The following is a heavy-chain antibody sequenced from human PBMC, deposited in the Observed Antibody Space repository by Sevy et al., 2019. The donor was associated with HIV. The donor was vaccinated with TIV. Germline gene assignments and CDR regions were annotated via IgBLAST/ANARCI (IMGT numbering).Heavy chain of an antibody. J-gene: IGHJ5*02. D-gene: IGHD3-3*01. CDR2: IYYSGST. V-gene: IGHV4-39*01. CDR3: ARGGYYMSNWFDP. CDR1: GGSISSSSYY. Sequence: SETLSLTCTVSGGSISSSSYYWGWIRQPPGKGLEWIGSIYYSGSTYYNPSLKSRVTLSVDTSKNQFSLKLSSVTAADTAVYYCARGGYYMSNWFDPWGQGTLVTVSS.